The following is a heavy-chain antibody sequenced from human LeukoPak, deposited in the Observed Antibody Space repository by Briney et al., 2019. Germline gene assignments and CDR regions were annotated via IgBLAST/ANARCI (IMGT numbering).Heavy chain of an antibody. V-gene: IGHV3-53*01. Sequence: GGSLRLSCAASGFTVSSNSMSWVRQSPGKGLEWVSVIYSSGNTYYADSVRGRFTISRDNSKNTLYLQMISLRAEDTALYYCARDGYSSGWPDYWGQGTLVTVSS. CDR2: IYSSGNT. J-gene: IGHJ4*02. CDR1: GFTVSSNS. CDR3: ARDGYSSGWPDY. D-gene: IGHD6-19*01.